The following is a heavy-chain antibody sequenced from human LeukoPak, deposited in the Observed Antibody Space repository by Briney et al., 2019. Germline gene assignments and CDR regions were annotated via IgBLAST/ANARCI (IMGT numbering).Heavy chain of an antibody. CDR2: INHSGST. CDR3: ARQGYSYGFRTRFDD. Sequence: SETLSLTFAVYGGSFSGYYWSWIRPPPGKGLEWIGEINHSGSTNYNPSLKSRVTISVDTSKNQFSLKLSSVTAADTAVYYCARQGYSYGFRTRFDDWGQGTLVTVSS. D-gene: IGHD5-18*01. CDR1: GGSFSGYY. V-gene: IGHV4-34*01. J-gene: IGHJ5*02.